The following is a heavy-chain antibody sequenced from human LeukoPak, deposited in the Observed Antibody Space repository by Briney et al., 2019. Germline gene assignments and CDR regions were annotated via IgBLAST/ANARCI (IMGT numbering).Heavy chain of an antibody. J-gene: IGHJ3*02. V-gene: IGHV1-2*02. D-gene: IGHD5-12*01. CDR1: GYTFTGYY. Sequence: ASVKVSCKASGYTFTGYYMHWVRQAPGQGLEWMGWINPNSGGTNYAQKFQGRVTMTRDTSISTAYMELGRLRSDDTAVYYCARLLKVAHAFDIWGQGTMVTVSS. CDR3: ARLLKVAHAFDI. CDR2: INPNSGGT.